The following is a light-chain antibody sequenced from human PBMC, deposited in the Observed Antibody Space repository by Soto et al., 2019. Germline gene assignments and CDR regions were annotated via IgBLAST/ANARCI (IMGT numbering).Light chain of an antibody. Sequence: DIQMTQSPSTLSASVGDRVTITCRASQSISSWLAWYQQKPGRAPNLLIYDASSLKSGVPSRFSGSGSGTEFTLTINSLQPDDFATYYCLHYSSYYKAFGQGTKVDIK. CDR1: QSISSW. J-gene: IGKJ1*01. CDR3: LHYSSYYKA. V-gene: IGKV1-5*01. CDR2: DAS.